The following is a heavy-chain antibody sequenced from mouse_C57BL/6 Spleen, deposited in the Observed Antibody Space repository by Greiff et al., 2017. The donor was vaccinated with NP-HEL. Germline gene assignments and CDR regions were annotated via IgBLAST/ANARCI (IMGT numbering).Heavy chain of an antibody. J-gene: IGHJ3*01. CDR2: ISSCSSTI. V-gene: IGHV5-17*01. CDR3: ATSKPWFAY. D-gene: IGHD2-10*02. CDR1: GFTFSDYG. Sequence: EVQLVEPGGGLVKPGGSLKLSCAASGFTFSDYGMHWVRQAPEKGLEWVGYISSCSSTIYYADTVKGRFTISRDNAKNTLFLQVTSLRSEDTAMYYCATSKPWFAYWGQGTLVTVSA.